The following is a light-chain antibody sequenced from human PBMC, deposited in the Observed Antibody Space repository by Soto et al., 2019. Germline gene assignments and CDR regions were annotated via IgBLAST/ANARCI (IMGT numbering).Light chain of an antibody. CDR2: DAS. CDR1: QSVGSN. J-gene: IGKJ4*01. CDR3: QHYNMWPHMLS. V-gene: IGKV3-15*01. Sequence: DIVLTQSPGTLSLSPGARGTLSCRASQSVGSNLAWYQHKPGQAPRLLIYDASTRATGVPATFSGSGSGTEFTLTISSLQSDDFAIYYCQHYNMWPHMLSFGGGTKVEIK.